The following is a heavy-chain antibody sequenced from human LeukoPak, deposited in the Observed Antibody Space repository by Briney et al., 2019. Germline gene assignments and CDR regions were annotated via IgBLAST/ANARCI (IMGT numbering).Heavy chain of an antibody. J-gene: IGHJ4*02. CDR3: VVTHYGSGSYYNAGGPFDY. D-gene: IGHD3-10*01. CDR1: GYTLTELS. V-gene: IGHV1-24*01. Sequence: ASVKVSCKVSGYTLTELSKHWVRQAPGKGLEWMGGFDPEDGETIYAQKFQGRVTMTEDTSTDTAYMELSSLRSEDTAVYYCVVTHYGSGSYYNAGGPFDYWGQGTLVTVSS. CDR2: FDPEDGET.